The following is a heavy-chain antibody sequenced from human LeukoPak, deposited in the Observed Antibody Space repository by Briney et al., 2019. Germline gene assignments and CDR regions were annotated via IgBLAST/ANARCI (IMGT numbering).Heavy chain of an antibody. V-gene: IGHV3-53*05. J-gene: IGHJ4*02. Sequence: PGGSLRLSCAASGFTVSSNYMSWVRQAPGKGLEWVSVIYSGGTTHYADSVKGRFTISRDNSKNSLYLQMNSLRTEDTALYYCANSPGIAAPFDYWGQGTLVTVSS. CDR2: IYSGGTT. CDR1: GFTVSSNY. CDR3: ANSPGIAAPFDY. D-gene: IGHD6-13*01.